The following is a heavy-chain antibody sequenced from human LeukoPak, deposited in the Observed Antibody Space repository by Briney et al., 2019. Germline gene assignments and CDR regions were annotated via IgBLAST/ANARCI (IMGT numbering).Heavy chain of an antibody. J-gene: IGHJ4*02. D-gene: IGHD6-19*01. CDR3: ARDSVAVAGTNHFDY. V-gene: IGHV1-69*04. Sequence: SVKVSCKASGGTFSSYAISWVRQAPGQGLEWMGRIIPILGIANYAQKFQGRVTITADKSTSTAYMELSSLRSEDTAVYYCARDSVAVAGTNHFDYWGPGTLVTVSS. CDR1: GGTFSSYA. CDR2: IIPILGIA.